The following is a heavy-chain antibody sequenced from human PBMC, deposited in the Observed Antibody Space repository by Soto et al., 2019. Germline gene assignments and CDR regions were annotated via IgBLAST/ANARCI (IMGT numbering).Heavy chain of an antibody. D-gene: IGHD2-2*01. CDR1: GDSISNFY. CDR2: FHYSGFT. CDR3: ARRPMPELFDP. J-gene: IGHJ5*02. Sequence: PSETLSLTCAVSGDSISNFYWSWIRQSPGKGLEWIGNFHYSGFTNYNPSLKSRVTMSVDTSKNQFSLKLTSVTAADTAVYYCARRPMPELFDPWGQGTLVTVSS. V-gene: IGHV4-59*08.